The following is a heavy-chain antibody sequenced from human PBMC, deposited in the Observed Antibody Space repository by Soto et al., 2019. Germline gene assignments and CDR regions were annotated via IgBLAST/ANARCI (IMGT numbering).Heavy chain of an antibody. J-gene: IGHJ3*02. D-gene: IGHD3-3*01. V-gene: IGHV1-18*01. Sequence: FQGRVTMTTDTSTSTAYMELRSLRSDDTAVYYCAKSGFGAFDIWGQGTMVTVSS. CDR3: AKSGFGAFDI.